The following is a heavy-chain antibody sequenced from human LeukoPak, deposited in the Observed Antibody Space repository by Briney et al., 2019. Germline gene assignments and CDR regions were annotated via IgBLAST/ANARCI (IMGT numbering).Heavy chain of an antibody. V-gene: IGHV3-48*03. D-gene: IGHD4-17*01. Sequence: QPGGSLRLSCAASGFTFSSYEMIWVRQAPGKGLEWVSYISSSGSTIYYADSVKGRFTISRDNAKNSLYLQMNSLRAEDTAVYYCARIGYGEPLLYFDYWGQGTLVTVSS. CDR2: ISSSGSTI. CDR1: GFTFSSYE. J-gene: IGHJ4*02. CDR3: ARIGYGEPLLYFDY.